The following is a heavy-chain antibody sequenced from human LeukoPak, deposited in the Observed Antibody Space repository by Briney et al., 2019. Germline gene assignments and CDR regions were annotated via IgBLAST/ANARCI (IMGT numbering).Heavy chain of an antibody. CDR3: ASGGQLVVAGGFDY. V-gene: IGHV4-34*01. CDR1: GGSFSGYY. Sequence: SETLSLTCAVYGGSFSGYYWSWIRQPPGKGLEWIGEINHSGSTNYNPSLKSRVTISVDTSKNRFSLKLSSVTAADTAVYYCASGGQLVVAGGFDYWGQGTLVTVSS. D-gene: IGHD6-6*01. CDR2: INHSGST. J-gene: IGHJ4*02.